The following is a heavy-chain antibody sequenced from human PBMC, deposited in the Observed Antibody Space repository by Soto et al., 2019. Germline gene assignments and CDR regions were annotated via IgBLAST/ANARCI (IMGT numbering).Heavy chain of an antibody. D-gene: IGHD2-15*01. J-gene: IGHJ5*02. Sequence: ASVKVSCKASGYTFTSYGISWVRQAPGQGLEWMGWISAYNGNTNYAQKLQGRVTMTTDTSTSTAYMELRSLRSDDTAVYYCARREYCSGGSCSNWFDPWGQGTLVTVSS. CDR2: ISAYNGNT. CDR1: GYTFTSYG. CDR3: ARREYCSGGSCSNWFDP. V-gene: IGHV1-18*01.